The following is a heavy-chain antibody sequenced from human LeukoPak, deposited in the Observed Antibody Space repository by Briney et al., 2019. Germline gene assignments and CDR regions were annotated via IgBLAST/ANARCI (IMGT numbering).Heavy chain of an antibody. V-gene: IGHV3-23*01. J-gene: IGHJ4*02. Sequence: GGSLRLSCAASGFTVSSNYMSWVRQAPGKGVEWVSVISGSGGSTYYADSVKGRFTISRDNSKNTLYLQMNSLRAEDTAVYYCASSVVVTAIRGIFDYWGQGTLVTVSS. CDR3: ASSVVVTAIRGIFDY. CDR2: ISGSGGST. CDR1: GFTVSSNY. D-gene: IGHD2-21*02.